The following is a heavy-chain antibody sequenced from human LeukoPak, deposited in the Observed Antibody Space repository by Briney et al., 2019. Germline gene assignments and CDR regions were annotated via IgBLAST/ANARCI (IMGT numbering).Heavy chain of an antibody. CDR1: GYTFTGYY. Sequence: ASVKVSCKASGYTFTGYYMHWVRQAPGQGLQWMGWINPNSGATNYAQKFQGRVTMTRDTSISTAYMELRRLRSDDTAVYYCARTHETELAVFDYWGQGSLVTVSS. CDR2: INPNSGAT. D-gene: IGHD1-7*01. V-gene: IGHV1-2*02. J-gene: IGHJ4*02. CDR3: ARTHETELAVFDY.